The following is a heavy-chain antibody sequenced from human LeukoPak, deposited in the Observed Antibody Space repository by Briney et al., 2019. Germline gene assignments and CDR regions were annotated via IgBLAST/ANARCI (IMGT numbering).Heavy chain of an antibody. Sequence: SQTLSLTCTVSGASISIDSDYWSWIRQPAGKGLEWIGRISANGSTSYSPSLKSRVTISVDTSKNQFSLKLSSVTAADTAVYYCASQYSSSWYNWFDPWGQGTLVTVSS. CDR2: ISANGST. V-gene: IGHV4-61*02. CDR1: GASISIDSDY. J-gene: IGHJ5*02. D-gene: IGHD6-13*01. CDR3: ASQYSSSWYNWFDP.